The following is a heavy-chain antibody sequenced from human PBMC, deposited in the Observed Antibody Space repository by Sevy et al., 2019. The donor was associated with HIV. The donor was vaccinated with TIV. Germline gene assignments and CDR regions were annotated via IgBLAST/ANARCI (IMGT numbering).Heavy chain of an antibody. D-gene: IGHD3-16*02. Sequence: GGSLRLSCAASSGFTFSSYWMSWVRQAPGKGLEWVANIKEDGSVKYYVDSVRGRFSISRDNAKNLLYLQMNSLRAEDTAVYYCAKDPKSKGSYRPYYFDYWGQGTLVTVSS. CDR3: AKDPKSKGSYRPYYFDY. J-gene: IGHJ4*02. CDR1: GFTFSSYW. CDR2: IKEDGSVK. V-gene: IGHV3-7*01.